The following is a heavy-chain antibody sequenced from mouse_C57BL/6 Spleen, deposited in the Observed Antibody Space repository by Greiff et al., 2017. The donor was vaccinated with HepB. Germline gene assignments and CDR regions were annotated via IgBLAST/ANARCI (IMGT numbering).Heavy chain of an antibody. J-gene: IGHJ2*01. CDR1: GYTFTDYE. CDR2: IDPETGGT. CDR3: TRRGNFYVDY. Sequence: QVHVQQSGAELVRPGASVTLSCKASGYTFTDYEMHWVKQTPVHGLEWIGAIDPETGGTASNQKFKGKARLPADTSSSTAYIKLRSLTSEDSAVYYCTRRGNFYVDYWGQGTTLTVSS. V-gene: IGHV1-15*01. D-gene: IGHD2-1*01.